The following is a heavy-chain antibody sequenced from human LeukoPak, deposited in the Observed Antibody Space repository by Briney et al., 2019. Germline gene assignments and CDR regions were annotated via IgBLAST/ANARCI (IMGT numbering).Heavy chain of an antibody. J-gene: IGHJ4*02. CDR3: ARHNGSGSYRPRYYFDY. D-gene: IGHD3-10*01. Sequence: SETLSLTCTVSGGSISSSSYYWGWIRQPPGKGLEWIGSIYYSGSTYYNPSLKSRVTISVDTSKNQFSLKLSSVTAADTAVYYCARHNGSGSYRPRYYFDYWGQGTLVTVSS. V-gene: IGHV4-39*01. CDR2: IYYSGST. CDR1: GGSISSSSYY.